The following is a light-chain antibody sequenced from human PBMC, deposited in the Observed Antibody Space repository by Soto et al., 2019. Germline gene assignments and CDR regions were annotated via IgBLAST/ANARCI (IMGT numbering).Light chain of an antibody. CDR1: QRLLHSNGNIF. CDR2: LGF. J-gene: IGKJ2*01. CDR3: MQALQTPYT. V-gene: IGKV2-28*01. Sequence: EIVMTQSPPSLTVTPGEPASISCRSSQRLLHSNGNIFLDWYRQKPGQSPQLLIYLGFNRASGVPDRVSGSAAGTDFTLKISRVEAEDVGVYYCMQALQTPYTFGQGTKLEIK.